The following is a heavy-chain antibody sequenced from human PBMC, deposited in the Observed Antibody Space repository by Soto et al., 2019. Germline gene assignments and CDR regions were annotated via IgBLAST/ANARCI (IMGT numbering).Heavy chain of an antibody. CDR2: MHHGGNP. CDR3: ARTSGGTYSFDP. D-gene: IGHD3-10*01. Sequence: QVQLQESGPGLVKPSGTLSLTCAVSGDSITNNNWWTWLRQSPGKGLEWIGEMHHGGNPDYNPSLRSRVTISVDKSKNQFSLPLSSVTAADSAVYYCARTSGGTYSFDPWGQGTLVTVSS. J-gene: IGHJ5*02. V-gene: IGHV4-4*02. CDR1: GDSITNNNW.